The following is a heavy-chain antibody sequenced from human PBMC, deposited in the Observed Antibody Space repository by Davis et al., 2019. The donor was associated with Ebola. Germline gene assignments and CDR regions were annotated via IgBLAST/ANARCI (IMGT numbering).Heavy chain of an antibody. J-gene: IGHJ2*01. D-gene: IGHD2-2*01. Sequence: ASVKVSCKASGYTFTSYGISWVRQAPGQGLEWMGWISAYNGNTNYAQKLQGRVTMTTDTSTSTAYMELRSLRSDDTAVYYCARDGRVGYQLLGWYFDLWGRGTLVTVSS. CDR1: GYTFTSYG. CDR2: ISAYNGNT. CDR3: ARDGRVGYQLLGWYFDL. V-gene: IGHV1-18*04.